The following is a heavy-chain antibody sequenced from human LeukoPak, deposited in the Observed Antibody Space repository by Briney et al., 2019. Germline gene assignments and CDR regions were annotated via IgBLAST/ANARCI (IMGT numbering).Heavy chain of an antibody. D-gene: IGHD6-19*01. Sequence: PSGTLSLTCAVSRGSISSNTWWSWVRQPPGKGLEWIGEIYRSGSTHYNPSLKSRVTISVDKTKNQFSLKLTSVTAADTAVYYCARNIAVAGRGDYMDVWGKGTTVTISS. V-gene: IGHV4-4*02. J-gene: IGHJ6*03. CDR1: RGSISSNTW. CDR3: ARNIAVAGRGDYMDV. CDR2: IYRSGST.